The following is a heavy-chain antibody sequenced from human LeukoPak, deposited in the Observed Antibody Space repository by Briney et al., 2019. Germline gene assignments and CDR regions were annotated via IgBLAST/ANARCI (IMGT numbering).Heavy chain of an antibody. V-gene: IGHV3-43D*03. CDR2: ISWDGGSG. J-gene: IGHJ4*02. D-gene: IGHD6-19*01. Sequence: GGSLRLSCAASGFTLDDYAMHWVRQAPGKGLEWVSLISWDGGSGYYADSVKGRFTISRDNSKNSLYLQMNSLRAEDTALYYCAKDSVAVTGTGNIDYWGQGTLVTVSS. CDR3: AKDSVAVTGTGNIDY. CDR1: GFTLDDYA.